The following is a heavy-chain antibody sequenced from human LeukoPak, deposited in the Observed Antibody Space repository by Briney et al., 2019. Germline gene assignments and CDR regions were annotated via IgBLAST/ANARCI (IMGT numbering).Heavy chain of an antibody. D-gene: IGHD6-13*01. V-gene: IGHV1-2*04. CDR3: ARAGYIAAAGTDFDY. Sequence: ASVKVSCKASGYTFTSYYMHWVRQAPGQGLEWMGWINPNSGGTNYAQKFQGWVTMTRDTSISTAYMELSRLRSDDTAVYYCARAGYIAAAGTDFDYWGQGTLVTVSS. CDR2: INPNSGGT. CDR1: GYTFTSYY. J-gene: IGHJ4*02.